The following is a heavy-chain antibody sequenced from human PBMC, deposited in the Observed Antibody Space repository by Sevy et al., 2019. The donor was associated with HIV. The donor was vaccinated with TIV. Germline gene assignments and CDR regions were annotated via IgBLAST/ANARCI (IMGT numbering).Heavy chain of an antibody. Sequence: SETLSLTCTVSGGSISSYYWSWIRQPPGKGLEWIGYIYYSGSTNYNPSLKSRVTISVDTSKNQFSLKLSSVTAADTAVYYCARVRYCSSTSCYRPGINGTPGSMDVWGQGTTVTVSS. J-gene: IGHJ6*02. D-gene: IGHD2-2*02. CDR3: ARVRYCSSTSCYRPGINGTPGSMDV. CDR1: GGSISSYY. CDR2: IYYSGST. V-gene: IGHV4-59*01.